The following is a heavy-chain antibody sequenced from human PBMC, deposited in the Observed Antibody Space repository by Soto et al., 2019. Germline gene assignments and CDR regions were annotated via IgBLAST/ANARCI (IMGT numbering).Heavy chain of an antibody. CDR1: GFTFGDYA. V-gene: IGHV3-49*03. D-gene: IGHD6-19*01. CDR3: TRDVLLGWSDY. J-gene: IGHJ4*02. CDR2: IRSKAYGGTT. Sequence: PGGSLRLSFTASGFTFGDYAMSWFRQAPGKGLEWVGFIRSKAYGGTTEYAASVKGRFTISRDDSKSIAYLQMNSLKTEDTAVYYCTRDVLLGWSDYWGQGTLVTVSS.